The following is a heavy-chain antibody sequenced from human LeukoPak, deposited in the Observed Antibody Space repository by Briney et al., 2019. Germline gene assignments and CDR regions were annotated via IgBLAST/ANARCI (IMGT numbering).Heavy chain of an antibody. V-gene: IGHV4-38-2*02. CDR2: INHSGST. CDR3: VRADGRDGYKGLVDY. CDR1: GYSISSGYY. D-gene: IGHD5-24*01. J-gene: IGHJ4*02. Sequence: SETLSLTCTVSGYSISSGYYWGWIRQPPGKGLEWIGEINHSGSTNYNPSLKSRVTMSVDTSRNQFSLKLNSVTAADAAVYYCVRADGRDGYKGLVDYWGQGTLVTVSS.